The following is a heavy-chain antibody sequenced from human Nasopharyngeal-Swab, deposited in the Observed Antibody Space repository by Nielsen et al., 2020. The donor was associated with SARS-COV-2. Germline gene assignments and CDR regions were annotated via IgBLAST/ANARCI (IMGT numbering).Heavy chain of an antibody. CDR2: INHSGST. CDR1: GGSFSGYY. V-gene: IGHV4-34*01. D-gene: IGHD3-10*01. Sequence: SETLSLTCAVYGGSFSGYYWSWIRQPPGKGLEWIGEINHSGSTNYNPSLKGRVTISVDTSKNQFSLKLSSVTAADTAVYYCARYGAGGSRITMVRGYMDVWGKGTTVTVSS. J-gene: IGHJ6*03. CDR3: ARYGAGGSRITMVRGYMDV.